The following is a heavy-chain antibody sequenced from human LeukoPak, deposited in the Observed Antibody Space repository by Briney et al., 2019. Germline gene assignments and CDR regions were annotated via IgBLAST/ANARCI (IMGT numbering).Heavy chain of an antibody. CDR2: ISSGGTYI. D-gene: IGHD2-15*01. CDR3: ARDRPTGRSRGVVVQ. Sequence: GGSLRLSCAASGFTFDTYAMTWVRQAPGKGLEWVSPISSGGTYIYYAESVRGRSTISRDNTKNFLYLQLSTLRVEDTAVYYCARDRPTGRSRGVVVQWGQGTLVTVSS. J-gene: IGHJ4*02. CDR1: GFTFDTYA. V-gene: IGHV3-21*01.